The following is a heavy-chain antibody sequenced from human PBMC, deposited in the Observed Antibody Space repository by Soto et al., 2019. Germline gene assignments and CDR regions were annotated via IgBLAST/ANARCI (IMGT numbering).Heavy chain of an antibody. J-gene: IGHJ3*01. CDR2: IIPIFGTA. CDR3: AIYFYDAASSWGAFDV. CDR1: GGTFSSYA. D-gene: IGHD2-15*01. Sequence: SVKVSCKASGGTFSSYAIRWVRQAPGQGLEWMGAIIPIFGTANYAQKFQGRVTITGDNSESTVYMEMSSLRSEDTAVYYCAIYFYDAASSWGAFDVWGQGTTVTVSS. V-gene: IGHV1-69*06.